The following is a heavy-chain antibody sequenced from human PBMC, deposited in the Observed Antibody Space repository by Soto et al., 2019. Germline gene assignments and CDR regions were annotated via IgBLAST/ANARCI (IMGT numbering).Heavy chain of an antibody. CDR3: ARGIKYGAYSRWFDP. CDR2: INPNSGNT. V-gene: IGHV1-8*01. Sequence: QVQLVQSGAEVKKPGASVKVSCKASGYIFTNYDINWVRQATGQGLEYLGWINPNSGNTGYVQKFKGRVTXTXXXSXXTAYMELNSLRSEDTAGYYCARGIKYGAYSRWFDPWGQGTLVTVSS. D-gene: IGHD4-17*01. CDR1: GYIFTNYD. J-gene: IGHJ5*02.